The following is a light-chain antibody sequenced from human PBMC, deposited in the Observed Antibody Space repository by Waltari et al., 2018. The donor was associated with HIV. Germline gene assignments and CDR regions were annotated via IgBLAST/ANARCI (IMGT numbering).Light chain of an antibody. CDR1: QSVSSN. V-gene: IGKV3-15*01. CDR3: QQYNNWSYT. Sequence: EIVMTQSPATLSVSPGERATLSCRASQSVSSNLAWYQQKPGQAPRLLIYGASTRATGIPARFSGSGSRTEFTLTISSLQSEDFAVYYCQQYNNWSYTFGQGTKLEIK. CDR2: GAS. J-gene: IGKJ2*01.